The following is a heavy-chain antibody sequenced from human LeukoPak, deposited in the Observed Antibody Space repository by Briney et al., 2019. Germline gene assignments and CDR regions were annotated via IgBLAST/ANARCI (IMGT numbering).Heavy chain of an antibody. Sequence: GGSLRLSCAASGFSFSSYWMSWVRQAPGKGLEWVANIKGDGNGNNYVDSVKGRSTISRDNAKNSLYLQMNSLRAEDTAVYYCTREYWSSLTWGQGTLVTVSS. CDR1: GFSFSSYW. J-gene: IGHJ5*02. CDR2: IKGDGNGN. V-gene: IGHV3-7*01. CDR3: TREYWSSLT. D-gene: IGHD2-2*01.